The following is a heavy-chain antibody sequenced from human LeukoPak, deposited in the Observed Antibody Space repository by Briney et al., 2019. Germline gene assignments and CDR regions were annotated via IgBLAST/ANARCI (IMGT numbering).Heavy chain of an antibody. D-gene: IGHD1-26*01. CDR2: ISAYNGNT. J-gene: IGHJ6*03. CDR1: GYTFTSYG. V-gene: IGHV1-18*01. Sequence: ASVKVSCKASGYTFTSYGISRVRQAPGQGLEWMGWISAYNGNTNYAQKLQGRVTMTTDTSTSTAYMELRSLRSDDTAVYYCARDRGSGYYYYYYMDVWGKGTTVTVSS. CDR3: ARDRGSGYYYYYYMDV.